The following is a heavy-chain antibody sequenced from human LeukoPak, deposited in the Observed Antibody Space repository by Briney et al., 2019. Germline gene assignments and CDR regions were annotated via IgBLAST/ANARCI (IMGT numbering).Heavy chain of an antibody. D-gene: IGHD6-25*01. CDR3: ARVRGSGWRFDY. CDR1: GFTFSDYY. Sequence: PGGSLRLSCAASGFTFSDYYMSWVRQAPGKGLEWVANIKEDGSEKYYGDSVQGRFTISRDNAKNSLYLQMNSLRVEDTAVYYCARVRGSGWRFDYWGQGTLVTVSS. V-gene: IGHV3-7*01. J-gene: IGHJ4*02. CDR2: IKEDGSEK.